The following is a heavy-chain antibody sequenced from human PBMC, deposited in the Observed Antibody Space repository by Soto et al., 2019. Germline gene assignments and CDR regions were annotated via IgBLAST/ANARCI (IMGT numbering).Heavy chain of an antibody. CDR2: ISYDGNYK. J-gene: IGHJ6*02. V-gene: IGHV3-30*18. CDR3: AKDTRSPWFGDAQMWIVNGMDA. D-gene: IGHD3-10*01. Sequence: QVQLVESGGGVVQPGRSLTLSCAASGFTFSSYGMHWVRQAPGKGLEWVAVISYDGNYKNYADSVKGRHTTSRENSKPRLYLQMNSLRVADTAGYYCAKDTRSPWFGDAQMWIVNGMDAWGQGTTVTVSS. CDR1: GFTFSSYG.